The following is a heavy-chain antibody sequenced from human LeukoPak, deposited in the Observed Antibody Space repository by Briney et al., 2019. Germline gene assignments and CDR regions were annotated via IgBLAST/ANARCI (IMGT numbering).Heavy chain of an antibody. CDR1: GFTFSNYW. D-gene: IGHD3-10*01. CDR3: AKDLHYGSADY. J-gene: IGHJ4*02. Sequence: GSLRLPCAASGFTFSNYWMHWVRQDPGKGLVWVSFINPDGSTTNYADSVKGRFTISRDNAKNALYLQMNSLRAEDTAVYYCAKDLHYGSADYWGQGTLVTVSS. V-gene: IGHV3-74*01. CDR2: INPDGSTT.